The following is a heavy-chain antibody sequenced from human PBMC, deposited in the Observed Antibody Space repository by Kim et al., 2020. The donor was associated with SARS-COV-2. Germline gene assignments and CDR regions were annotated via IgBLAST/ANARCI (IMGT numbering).Heavy chain of an antibody. CDR2: ISLTDST. CDR3: SSGQASTSWYPFCYYGMVV. CDR1: GGSFSGNY. J-gene: IGHJ6*01. D-gene: IGHD6-13*01. V-gene: IGHV4-34*01. Sequence: SETLSLTCAVYGGSFSGNYWYWSRLPQWPGLGLVWVISLTDSTNYNPSLNLQVTISVYTSKNHFSLYLSSMSAAATAVSFFSSGQASTSWYPFCYYGMVV.